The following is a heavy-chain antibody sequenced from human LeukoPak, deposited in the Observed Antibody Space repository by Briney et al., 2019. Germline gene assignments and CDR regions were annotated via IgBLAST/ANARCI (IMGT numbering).Heavy chain of an antibody. J-gene: IGHJ6*03. CDR1: GFTFSSYW. D-gene: IGHD2-15*01. Sequence: PGGSLRLSCAATGFTFSSYWMSWVRQAPGKGLEWVANIKQDGSEKYYVDSVKGRFTISRDNAKNSLYLQMNSLRAEDTAVYYCARDAPQVVVAATPVYYYYMDVWGKGTTVTVSS. V-gene: IGHV3-7*01. CDR3: ARDAPQVVVAATPVYYYYMDV. CDR2: IKQDGSEK.